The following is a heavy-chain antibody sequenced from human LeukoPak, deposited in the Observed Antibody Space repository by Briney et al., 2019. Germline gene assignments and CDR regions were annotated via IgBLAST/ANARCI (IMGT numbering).Heavy chain of an antibody. CDR3: ATDGVWGSFDY. V-gene: IGHV3-66*01. J-gene: IGHJ4*02. CDR2: IDSGGST. D-gene: IGHD3-16*01. Sequence: GRSLRLSCAASGFTVSSNYMSWVRQAPGKGLEWVAVIDSGGSTYYADSVKGRFTISRDNSKNTLSLQMNSLRAEDRAVYYCATDGVWGSFDYWGQGTLVTVSS. CDR1: GFTVSSNY.